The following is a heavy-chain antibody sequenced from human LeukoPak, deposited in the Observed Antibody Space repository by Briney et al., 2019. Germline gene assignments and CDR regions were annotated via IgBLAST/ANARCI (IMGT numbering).Heavy chain of an antibody. D-gene: IGHD2-21*02. CDR2: IKQDGSEK. CDR3: ARDRPCGGDCYFDH. Sequence: GGSLRLSCAASGFTFSSYWMSWVRQAPGKGLEWVANIKQDGSEKYYVGSVKGRFTISRDNDKNSLYLQMNSLRAEDTAVYYCARDRPCGGDCYFDHWGQGTLVTVSS. V-gene: IGHV3-7*01. J-gene: IGHJ4*02. CDR1: GFTFSSYW.